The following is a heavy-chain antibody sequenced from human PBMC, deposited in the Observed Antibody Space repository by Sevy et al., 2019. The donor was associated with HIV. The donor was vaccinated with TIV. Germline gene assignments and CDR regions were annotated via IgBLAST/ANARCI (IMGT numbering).Heavy chain of an antibody. CDR2: IGYDGSNK. CDR3: ARTPGSGWYVGNWFDP. J-gene: IGHJ5*02. CDR1: GFTFSSYG. Sequence: GGSLRLSCAASGFTFSSYGMHWVRQAPGKGLEWVAVIGYDGSNKYYADSVKGRFTISRDNSKNTLYLQMNSLRAEDTAVYYCARTPGSGWYVGNWFDPWGQGTLVTVSS. D-gene: IGHD6-19*01. V-gene: IGHV3-33*01.